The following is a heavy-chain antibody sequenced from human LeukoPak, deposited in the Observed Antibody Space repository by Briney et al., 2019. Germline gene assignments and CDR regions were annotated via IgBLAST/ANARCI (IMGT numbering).Heavy chain of an antibody. D-gene: IGHD5-12*01. V-gene: IGHV3-48*03. Sequence: GGSLRLSCAASGFTFSSYEMNWVRQAPGKGLEWVSYISSSGSTIYYADSVKGRFTISRDNAKNSLYLQINSLRAEDTAVYYCARVGLDRRGYSGYEAFDYWGQGTLVTVSS. CDR3: ARVGLDRRGYSGYEAFDY. CDR1: GFTFSSYE. CDR2: ISSSGSTI. J-gene: IGHJ4*02.